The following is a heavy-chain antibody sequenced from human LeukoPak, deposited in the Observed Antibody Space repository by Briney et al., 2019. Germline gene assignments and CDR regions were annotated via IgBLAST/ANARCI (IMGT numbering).Heavy chain of an antibody. D-gene: IGHD4-17*01. Sequence: ASVKVSCKASGYTFTSYGISWVRQAPGQGLEWMGWISAYNGNTNYAQKLQGRVTMTTDTSTSTAYMELGSLRSDDTAVYYCARERAQDGDYGRNWFDPWGQGTLVTVSS. CDR2: ISAYNGNT. V-gene: IGHV1-18*01. CDR1: GYTFTSYG. CDR3: ARERAQDGDYGRNWFDP. J-gene: IGHJ5*02.